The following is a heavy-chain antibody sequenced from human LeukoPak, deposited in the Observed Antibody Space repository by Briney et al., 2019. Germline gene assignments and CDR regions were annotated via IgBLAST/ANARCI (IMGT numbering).Heavy chain of an antibody. Sequence: ASVKVSCKASGYTFTGCYMHWVRQAPGQGLEWMGWINPNSGGTNYAQKFQGRVTMTRDTSISTAYMELSRLRSDDTAVYYCARVYTIFGVVIPNFDYWGQGTLVTVSS. CDR2: INPNSGGT. D-gene: IGHD3-3*01. V-gene: IGHV1-2*02. CDR1: GYTFTGCY. CDR3: ARVYTIFGVVIPNFDY. J-gene: IGHJ4*02.